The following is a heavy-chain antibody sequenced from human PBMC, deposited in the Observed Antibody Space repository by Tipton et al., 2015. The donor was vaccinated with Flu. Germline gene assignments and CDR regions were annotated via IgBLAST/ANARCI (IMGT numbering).Heavy chain of an antibody. J-gene: IGHJ4*02. CDR1: GDSITSDYY. CDR3: ARVGWLDLYGGNPDFDS. V-gene: IGHV4-38-2*01. D-gene: IGHD4-23*01. Sequence: TLSLTCEVSGDSITSDYYWGWVRQFPGKGLEWIGSVSRSGNTDYNPSLKSRVTISVDTSKNQFYLKLTSLTAADTAVYYCARVGWLDLYGGNPDFDSWGQGTLVTVSS. CDR2: VSRSGNT.